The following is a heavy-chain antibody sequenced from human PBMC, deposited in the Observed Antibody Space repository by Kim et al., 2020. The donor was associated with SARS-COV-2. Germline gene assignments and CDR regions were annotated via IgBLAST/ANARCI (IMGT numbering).Heavy chain of an antibody. D-gene: IGHD2-2*01. Sequence: GSVKGRFTISRDNSKNTLYLQRSSLRAEDTAVDYCARVGVYCSSTSCYDYWGQGTLVTVSS. CDR3: ARVGVYCSSTSCYDY. V-gene: IGHV3-66*01. J-gene: IGHJ4*02.